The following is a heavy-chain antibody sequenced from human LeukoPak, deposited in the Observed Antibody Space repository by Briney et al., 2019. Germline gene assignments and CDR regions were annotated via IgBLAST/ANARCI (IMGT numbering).Heavy chain of an antibody. CDR1: GGSISSSSYY. CDR3: ARRYSRVPPDF. V-gene: IGHV4-39*07. Sequence: PSETLSLTCTVSGGSISSSSYYWSWIRQPPGKGLEWIGEINHSGSTNYNPSLKSRVTISVDTSKNQFSLKLSSVTAADTAVYYCARRYSRVPPDFWGQGTLVTVSS. CDR2: INHSGST. D-gene: IGHD6-13*01. J-gene: IGHJ4*02.